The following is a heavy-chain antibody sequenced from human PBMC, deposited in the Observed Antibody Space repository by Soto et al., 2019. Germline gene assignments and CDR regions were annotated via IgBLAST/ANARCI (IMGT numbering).Heavy chain of an antibody. CDR1: GFTFDDYA. J-gene: IGHJ6*02. CDR2: ISWNSGSI. V-gene: IGHV3-9*01. Sequence: EVQLVESGGGLVQPGRSLRLSCAASGFTFDDYAMHWVRQAPGKGLEWVSGISWNSGSIGYADSVKGRFTISRDNAKNSLYLQMNSLRPEDTALYYCAKGQQLVVGYYGMDVWGQGTTVTVSS. D-gene: IGHD6-13*01. CDR3: AKGQQLVVGYYGMDV.